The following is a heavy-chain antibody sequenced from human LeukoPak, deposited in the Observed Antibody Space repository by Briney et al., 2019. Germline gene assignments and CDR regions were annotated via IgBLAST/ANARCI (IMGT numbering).Heavy chain of an antibody. J-gene: IGHJ6*03. V-gene: IGHV1-18*01. Sequence: EASVKVSCKASGYTFTSYGISWVRQAPGQGLEWMGWISAYNGNTNYAQKLQGRVTMTTDTSTSTAYMELRSLRSDDTAVYYCARGRGRGVATITYYYYMDVWGKGTTVTVSS. D-gene: IGHD5-12*01. CDR2: ISAYNGNT. CDR3: ARGRGRGVATITYYYYMDV. CDR1: GYTFTSYG.